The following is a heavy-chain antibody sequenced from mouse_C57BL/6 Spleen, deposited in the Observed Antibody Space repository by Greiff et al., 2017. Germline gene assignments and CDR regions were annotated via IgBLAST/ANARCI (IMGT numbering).Heavy chain of an antibody. J-gene: IGHJ4*01. CDR1: GYTFTSYW. CDR3: AIDYVAMDY. D-gene: IGHD1-1*01. CDR2: IHPSASDT. V-gene: IGHV1-74*01. Sequence: VQLQQPGAELVKPGASVKVSCKASGYTFTSYWMHWVKQRPGQGLEWIGRIHPSASDTNYTQKFKGKATLTVVKSSSTAYMQLSSLTSEDSAVXCSAIDYVAMDYWGQGTSVTVSS.